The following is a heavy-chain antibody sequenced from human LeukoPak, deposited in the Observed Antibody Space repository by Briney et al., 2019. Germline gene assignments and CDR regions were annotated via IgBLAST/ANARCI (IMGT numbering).Heavy chain of an antibody. CDR2: IYTSGST. CDR1: GGSISSYY. V-gene: IGHV4-4*09. CDR3: ARYRFGELYFDY. J-gene: IGHJ4*02. Sequence: SETLSLTCTVSGGSISSYYWSWIRQPPGKGLEWIGYIYTSGSTNYNPSLKSRVTISVDTSKNQFSLKLSSVTAADTAVYYCARYRFGELYFDYWGQGTLVTVSS. D-gene: IGHD3-10*01.